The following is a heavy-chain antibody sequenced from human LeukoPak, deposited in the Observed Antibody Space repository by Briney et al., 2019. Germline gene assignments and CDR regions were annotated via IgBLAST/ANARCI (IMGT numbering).Heavy chain of an antibody. V-gene: IGHV3-30*02. CDR3: AKDRSGPADH. J-gene: IGHJ1*01. CDR1: GFTFSSYG. Sequence: GGSLRLSCAASGFTFSSYGMHWVRQAPGKGLEWVAFIRYDGSNKDYADSVKGRFTISRDNSKNTLYLQMNSLRAEDTAVYYCAKDRSGPADHWGQGTLVTVSS. CDR2: IRYDGSNK.